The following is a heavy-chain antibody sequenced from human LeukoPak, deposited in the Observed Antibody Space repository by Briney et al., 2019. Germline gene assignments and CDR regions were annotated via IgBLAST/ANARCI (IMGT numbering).Heavy chain of an antibody. Sequence: ASVKVSCKASGYTSTGDLMRWVRQAPGQGLEWMGWISPNSGDTKSAQKFQGRITMTRDTSISTAYMEVSRLRSDDTAVYYCVRGLTTVATWLYLWGRGTLVTVSS. CDR1: GYTSTGDL. CDR2: ISPNSGDT. J-gene: IGHJ2*01. V-gene: IGHV1-2*02. D-gene: IGHD4-17*01. CDR3: VRGLTTVATWLYL.